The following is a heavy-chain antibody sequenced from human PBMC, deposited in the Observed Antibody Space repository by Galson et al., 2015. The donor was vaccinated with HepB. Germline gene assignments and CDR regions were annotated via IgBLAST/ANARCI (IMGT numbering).Heavy chain of an antibody. V-gene: IGHV3-53*01. Sequence: SLRLSCAASGFTVSSNYMSWVRQAPGKGLEWVSVIYSGGRTYYADSVKGRFTISRDNSKNTLYLQMNSLRAEDTAVDYCAREISGSYFYWGQGTLVTVSS. CDR3: AREISGSYFY. J-gene: IGHJ4*02. CDR1: GFTVSSNY. D-gene: IGHD3-10*01. CDR2: IYSGGRT.